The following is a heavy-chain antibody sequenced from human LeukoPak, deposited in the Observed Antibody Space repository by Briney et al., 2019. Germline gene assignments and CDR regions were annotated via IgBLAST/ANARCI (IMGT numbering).Heavy chain of an antibody. CDR1: GGSLSSSSYY. V-gene: IGHV4-39*01. CDR3: ARPRKYYDSSGSYDAFDI. Sequence: SETLSLTCTVSGGSLSSSSYYWGWLRQPPGTGLEWLGNIYYSGSTYYNPSLKSRITISVDTSKHQFSLKLSSVTAADTAVYYCARPRKYYDSSGSYDAFDIWGQGTMVTVSS. J-gene: IGHJ3*02. CDR2: IYYSGST. D-gene: IGHD3-22*01.